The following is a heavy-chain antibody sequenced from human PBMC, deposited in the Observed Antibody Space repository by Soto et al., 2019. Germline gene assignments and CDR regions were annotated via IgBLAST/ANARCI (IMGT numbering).Heavy chain of an antibody. J-gene: IGHJ4*02. V-gene: IGHV1-2*04. Sequence: ASVKVSCKASGYTFTGYYIHWVRQAPGQGLEWMGSVNPNSGGTNYAQKFQGWVTMTRDTSISTAYMELNGLKSDDTAVYYCAREGLNSVAAFDCWGQGTLVTVSS. CDR2: VNPNSGGT. D-gene: IGHD6-19*01. CDR1: GYTFTGYY. CDR3: AREGLNSVAAFDC.